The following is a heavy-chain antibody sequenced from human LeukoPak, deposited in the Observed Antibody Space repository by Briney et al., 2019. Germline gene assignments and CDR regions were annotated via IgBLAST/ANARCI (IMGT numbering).Heavy chain of an antibody. CDR1: GYTFTGYY. V-gene: IGHV1-2*02. D-gene: IGHD3-16*01. J-gene: IGHJ4*02. CDR3: ARGYVWGSPTPFDY. Sequence: ASVKVSCKASGYTFTGYYMHWVRQAPGQGLEWMGWINPNSGGTNYAQKFQGRVTMTRDTSISTAYMELCRLRSDDTAVYYCARGYVWGSPTPFDYWGQGTLVTVSS. CDR2: INPNSGGT.